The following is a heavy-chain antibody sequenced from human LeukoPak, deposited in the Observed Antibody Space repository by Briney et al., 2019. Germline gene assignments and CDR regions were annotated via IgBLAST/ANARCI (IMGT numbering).Heavy chain of an antibody. Sequence: GESLKISCKGSGYSFTSYWIGWVRQMPGKGLEWMGIIYPGDSDTRYSPSFQGQVTISADKSISTAYLQWSSLKASDTAMYYCARGGRHYYYYYYMDVWGKGTTVTVSS. J-gene: IGHJ6*03. D-gene: IGHD3-16*01. V-gene: IGHV5-51*01. CDR2: IYPGDSDT. CDR1: GYSFTSYW. CDR3: ARGGRHYYYYYYMDV.